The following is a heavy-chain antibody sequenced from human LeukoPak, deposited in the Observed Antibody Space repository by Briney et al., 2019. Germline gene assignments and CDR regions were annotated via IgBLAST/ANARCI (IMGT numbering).Heavy chain of an antibody. J-gene: IGHJ4*02. D-gene: IGHD1-26*01. CDR1: GFTFSTYW. CDR3: ARGIVGATVFDY. Sequence: GGSLRLSCAASGFTFSTYWMHWVRQAPGKGLVWVSRISSDGSTTNYADSVKGRFTISRDSAKNTLYLQMNSLRAEDTAVYYCARGIVGATVFDYWGQGTLVTVSS. V-gene: IGHV3-74*01. CDR2: ISSDGSTT.